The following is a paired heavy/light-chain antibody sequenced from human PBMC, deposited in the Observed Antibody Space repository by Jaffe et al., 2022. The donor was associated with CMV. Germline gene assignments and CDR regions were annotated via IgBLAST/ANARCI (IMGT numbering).Heavy chain of an antibody. Sequence: QLQLQESGPGLVKPSETLSLTCAVSGDSITSGNYYWAWIRQPPGKGLEWIGNLYINGFSYYNPSLKSRVSISGDASNFQFSLKLSSVTAADTAMYFCATLSQNRRSYFDNWGRGTLVTVSS. D-gene: IGHD3-10*01. CDR2: LYINGFS. V-gene: IGHV4-39*01. CDR3: ATLSQNRRSYFDN. J-gene: IGHJ4*02. CDR1: GDSITSGNYY.
Light chain of an antibody. CDR1: SSNIGSGYA. CDR2: GNT. J-gene: IGLJ2*01. V-gene: IGLV1-40*01. CDR3: QSYDSTLSGSV. Sequence: QSVLTQPPSVSGAPGQRVTISCTGSSSNIGSGYAVHWYQQLPGTAPKLLIYGNTNRPSGVPDRFSASKSGTSASLAIIGLQAEDEAEYYCQSYDSTLSGSVFGGGTKLTVL.